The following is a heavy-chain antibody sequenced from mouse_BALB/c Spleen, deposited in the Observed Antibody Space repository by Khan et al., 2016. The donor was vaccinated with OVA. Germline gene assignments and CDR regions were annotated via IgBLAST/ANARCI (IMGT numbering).Heavy chain of an antibody. CDR2: ISSGGST. V-gene: IGHV5-6-5*01. D-gene: IGHD1-2*01. J-gene: IGHJ3*01. Sequence: EVKLMESGGGLVKPGGSLKLSCAASGFTFSSYAMSWVRQTPEKRLEWVASISSGGSTYYPDSVKGRFTISRDNARNLLYLQMSSLRSEYTAMYDCARGRSTTASWFAYWGQGTLVTVSA. CDR3: ARGRSTTASWFAY. CDR1: GFTFSSYA.